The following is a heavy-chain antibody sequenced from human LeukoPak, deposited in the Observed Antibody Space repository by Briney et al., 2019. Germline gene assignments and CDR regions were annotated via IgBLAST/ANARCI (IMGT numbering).Heavy chain of an antibody. CDR3: AKGSLSLSDLIDS. D-gene: IGHD1-26*01. V-gene: IGHV3-23*01. CDR2: ISGSGGST. J-gene: IGHJ4*02. Sequence: GGSLRLSCEASGFTFSSYAMSWVRQAPGKGLEWVSVISGSGGSTSFADSVKGRFTISRDNSKNTQYLQLKSLRVEDTAVYYCAKGSLSLSDLIDSWGEGTLVTVSS. CDR1: GFTFSSYA.